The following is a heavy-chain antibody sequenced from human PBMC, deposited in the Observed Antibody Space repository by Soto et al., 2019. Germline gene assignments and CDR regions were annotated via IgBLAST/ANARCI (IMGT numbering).Heavy chain of an antibody. Sequence: SETLSLTFPVSDGSINSSNYNWGWIRQSPGKGLEWIGSIYYSGSTYYNPSLKSRVTISVDTSKNQFSLKLSSVTAADTAVYYCARTSRTTWDAFDIWGQGTMVT. CDR3: ARTSRTTWDAFDI. V-gene: IGHV4-39*01. CDR1: DGSINSSNYN. J-gene: IGHJ3*02. D-gene: IGHD1-1*01. CDR2: IYYSGST.